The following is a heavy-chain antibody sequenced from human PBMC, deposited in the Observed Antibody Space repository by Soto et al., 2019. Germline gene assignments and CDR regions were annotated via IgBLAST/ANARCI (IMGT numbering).Heavy chain of an antibody. Sequence: GASVKVSCKSSGGTFSSYAISGVRQAPGQGLEWMGGIIPIFGTANYAQKFQGRVTITADESTSTAYMELSSLRSEDTAVYYCARYDIVVVPAARAYYGMDVWGQGTTVTVSS. V-gene: IGHV1-69*13. CDR3: ARYDIVVVPAARAYYGMDV. CDR1: GGTFSSYA. J-gene: IGHJ6*02. CDR2: IIPIFGTA. D-gene: IGHD2-2*01.